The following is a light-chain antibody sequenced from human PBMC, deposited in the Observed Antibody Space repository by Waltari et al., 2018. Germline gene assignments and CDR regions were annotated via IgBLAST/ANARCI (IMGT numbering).Light chain of an antibody. CDR1: QSLLYYSNDKNY. V-gene: IGKV4-1*01. CDR2: WAA. Sequence: DIVMTQSPESLAVSLGERATINCKSSQSLLYYSNDKNYLAWYQQKPGQPPKLLIYWAATRKSGVPDRFSVSGSGTDFTLTISSLQAEDVAVYYCQQYYSRRTFGQGTKVEIK. J-gene: IGKJ1*01. CDR3: QQYYSRRT.